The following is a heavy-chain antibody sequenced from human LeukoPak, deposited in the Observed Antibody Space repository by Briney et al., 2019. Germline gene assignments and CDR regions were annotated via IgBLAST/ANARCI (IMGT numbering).Heavy chain of an antibody. CDR3: AKDKGDVDTAMVLWGIDY. D-gene: IGHD5-18*01. CDR2: ISGSGGST. Sequence: GGSLRLSCAASGFTFSSYAMSWVRQAPGKGLEWVSAISGSGGSTYYADSMKGRFTISRDNSKNTLYLQMNSLRAEDTAVYYCAKDKGDVDTAMVLWGIDYWGQGTLVTVSS. CDR1: GFTFSSYA. V-gene: IGHV3-23*01. J-gene: IGHJ4*02.